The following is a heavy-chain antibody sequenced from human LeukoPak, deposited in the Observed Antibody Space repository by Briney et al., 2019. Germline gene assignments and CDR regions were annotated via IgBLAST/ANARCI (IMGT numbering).Heavy chain of an antibody. D-gene: IGHD3-22*01. CDR1: GGTFSSYA. V-gene: IGHV1-69*13. CDR3: AREYLDYYDSSGHIRFDY. J-gene: IGHJ4*02. Sequence: GASVKVSCKVSGGTFSSYAISWVRQAPGQGLEWMGGIIPIFGTANYAQKFQGRVTITADESTSTAYMELSSLRSEDTAVYYCAREYLDYYDSSGHIRFDYWGQGTLVTVSS. CDR2: IIPIFGTA.